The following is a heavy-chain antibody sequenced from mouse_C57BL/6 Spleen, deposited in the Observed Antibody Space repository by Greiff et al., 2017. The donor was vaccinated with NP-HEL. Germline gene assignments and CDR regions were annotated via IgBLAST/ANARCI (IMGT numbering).Heavy chain of an antibody. V-gene: IGHV2-2*01. CDR2: IWSGGST. CDR1: GFSLTSYG. J-gene: IGHJ3*01. Sequence: VQGVESGPGLVQPSQSLSITCTVSGFSLTSYGVHWVRQSPGKGLEWLGVIWSGGSTDYNAAFISRLSISKDNSKSQVFFKMNSLQADDTAIYYCARNFNDGYYWFAYWGHGTLVTVSA. CDR3: ARNFNDGYYWFAY. D-gene: IGHD2-3*01.